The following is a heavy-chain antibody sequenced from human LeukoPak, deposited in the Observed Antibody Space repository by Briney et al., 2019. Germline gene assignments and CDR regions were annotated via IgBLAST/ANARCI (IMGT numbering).Heavy chain of an antibody. CDR2: IYTSGST. J-gene: IGHJ3*02. V-gene: IGHV4-61*02. D-gene: IGHD2-21*01. Sequence: SQTLSLTCTGSGGSISSGSYYWSWIRQPAGKGLEWIGRIYTSGSTNYNPSLKSRVTISVDTSKNQFSLKLSSVTAADTAVYYCAREGAYCGGDCYPDAFDIWGQGTMVTVSS. CDR3: AREGAYCGGDCYPDAFDI. CDR1: GGSISSGSYY.